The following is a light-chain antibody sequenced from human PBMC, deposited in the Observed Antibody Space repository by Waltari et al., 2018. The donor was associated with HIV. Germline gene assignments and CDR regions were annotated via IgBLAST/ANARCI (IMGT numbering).Light chain of an antibody. CDR1: TLPRQY. Sequence: SFQLTQPPSVSVSPGQTASITCSGETLPRQYIFGSQQRPGQAPVLVIYKDNERPSGIPVRFSGSTSGTTVALTISGVQPEDEADYYCQSSDSSGAYWVFGGGTKLTVL. CDR2: KDN. J-gene: IGLJ3*02. V-gene: IGLV3-25*03. CDR3: QSSDSSGAYWV.